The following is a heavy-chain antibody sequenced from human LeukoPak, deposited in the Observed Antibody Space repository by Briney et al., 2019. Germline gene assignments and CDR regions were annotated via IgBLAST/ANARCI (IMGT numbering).Heavy chain of an antibody. Sequence: ASVKVSCKASGYTFTGYYMHWVRQAPGQGLEWMGRINPNSGGTNYAQKFQGRVTMTRDTSISTAYMELSRLRSDDTAVYYCARDLFPSSGWYPLLYYWGQGTLVTVSS. CDR2: INPNSGGT. CDR1: GYTFTGYY. CDR3: ARDLFPSSGWYPLLYY. D-gene: IGHD6-19*01. J-gene: IGHJ4*02. V-gene: IGHV1-2*06.